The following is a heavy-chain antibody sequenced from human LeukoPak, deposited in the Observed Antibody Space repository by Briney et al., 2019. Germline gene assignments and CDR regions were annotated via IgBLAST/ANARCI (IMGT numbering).Heavy chain of an antibody. Sequence: GPVKVSCKASGYTFTSYDITWVRLAPGQGLEWMGWISLYNGNTNYAQNLQGRVTMTTDTSTSTAYMELRGLRSDDTAVYYCARDLAGIAVTADWGQGTLVTVSS. V-gene: IGHV1-18*01. CDR3: ARDLAGIAVTAD. D-gene: IGHD6-19*01. CDR1: GYTFTSYD. J-gene: IGHJ4*02. CDR2: ISLYNGNT.